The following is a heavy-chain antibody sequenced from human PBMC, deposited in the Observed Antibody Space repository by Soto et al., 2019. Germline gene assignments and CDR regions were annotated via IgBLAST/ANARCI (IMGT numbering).Heavy chain of an antibody. J-gene: IGHJ4*02. CDR2: ISGSGGST. V-gene: IGHV3-23*01. CDR1: GITFTAYA. D-gene: IGHD2-2*01. Sequence: EVQLLESGGGLVQPGGSLRLSCAASGITFTAYAMSWVRQAPGKGLEWVSSISGSGGSTYYADSVKGRLTISRDNSKNTLYLQMNSLRAEDTAGDYCATIIIPAATNFYWGQGTVVTVSS. CDR3: ATIIIPAATNFY.